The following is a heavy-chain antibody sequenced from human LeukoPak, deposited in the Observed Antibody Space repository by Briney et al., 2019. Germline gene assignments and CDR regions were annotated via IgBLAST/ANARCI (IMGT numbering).Heavy chain of an antibody. D-gene: IGHD3-3*01. Sequence: SETLSLTCAVYGGSFSGYYWSWIRQPPGKGLEWIGEINHSGGTNYNPSLKSRVTISVDTSKNQFSLKLSAVTAADTAVYYCARGHYDFWSGYHLNFDYWGQGTLVTVSS. J-gene: IGHJ4*02. CDR2: INHSGGT. V-gene: IGHV4-34*01. CDR1: GGSFSGYY. CDR3: ARGHYDFWSGYHLNFDY.